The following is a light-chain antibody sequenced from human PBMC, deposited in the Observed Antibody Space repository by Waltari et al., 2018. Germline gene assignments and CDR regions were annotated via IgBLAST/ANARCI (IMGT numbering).Light chain of an antibody. CDR3: QQRSNWPS. Sequence: EIVLTQSPATLSLSPGERATLSCRASQSVSSYLAWYQQKPGQAPRLLIYDASNRATGIPARFSGSESGTDCTLTSSRLVPEDFAAYYCQQRSNWPSFGQGTKLEIK. CDR2: DAS. CDR1: QSVSSY. J-gene: IGKJ2*01. V-gene: IGKV3-11*01.